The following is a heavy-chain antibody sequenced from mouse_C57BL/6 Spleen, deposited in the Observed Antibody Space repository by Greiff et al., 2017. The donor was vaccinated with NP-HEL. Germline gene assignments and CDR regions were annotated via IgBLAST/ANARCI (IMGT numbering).Heavy chain of an antibody. Sequence: VQLQQPGAELVKPGASVKVSCKASGYTFTSYWMHWVKPRPGQGLEWIGRIHPSASDTNSIHKFKGKAPFTVAKSSRTAYMQLSSLTSEDSAVYSCAMDAAASPYYDYWGQGTTLTVSS. CDR3: AMDAAASPYYDY. J-gene: IGHJ2*01. D-gene: IGHD6-2*01. CDR1: GYTFTSYW. V-gene: IGHV1-74*01. CDR2: IHPSASDT.